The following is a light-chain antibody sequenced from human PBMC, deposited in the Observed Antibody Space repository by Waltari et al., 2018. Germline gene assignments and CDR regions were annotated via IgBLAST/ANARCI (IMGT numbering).Light chain of an antibody. CDR1: QTLNNNF. J-gene: IGKJ4*01. V-gene: IGKV3-20*01. Sequence: IVLTQSPAPLSLSPGQRATLSCRASQTLNNNFLVWYQQKPGQAPRLLIHGASSRATGFPDRFSGSGSGTDFTLTISRLEPVDVAVYYCQQYDGLILTFGGGTNVE. CDR3: QQYDGLILT. CDR2: GAS.